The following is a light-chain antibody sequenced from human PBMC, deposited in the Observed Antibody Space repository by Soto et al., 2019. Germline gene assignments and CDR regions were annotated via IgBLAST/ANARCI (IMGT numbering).Light chain of an antibody. CDR1: QSVFYSSNSENY. J-gene: IGKJ2*02. CDR2: WAS. CDR3: QQYYRYPRN. V-gene: IGKV4-1*01. Sequence: DIVMTQSPASLAVSLGERATINCKSSQSVFYSSNSENYLAWYQQKPGQPPKLLIYWASTRGYGVHDRFSVSGSGSDFTLTIYRLQPEDVAVYYCQQYYRYPRNFGQGTTLQIK.